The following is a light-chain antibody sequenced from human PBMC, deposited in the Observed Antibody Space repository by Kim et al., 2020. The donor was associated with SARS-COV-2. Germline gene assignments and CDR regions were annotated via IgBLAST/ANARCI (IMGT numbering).Light chain of an antibody. CDR1: SSNVGAGYD. V-gene: IGLV1-40*01. J-gene: IGLJ1*01. CDR2: GNN. CDR3: QSYDSSLSAYV. Sequence: RVTISCTGSSSNVGAGYDVNWYQQLPGTAPKLVIYGNNNRPSGVPDRFSGSKSGTSASLAITGLQAEDEADYYCQSYDSSLSAYVFGTGTKVTVL.